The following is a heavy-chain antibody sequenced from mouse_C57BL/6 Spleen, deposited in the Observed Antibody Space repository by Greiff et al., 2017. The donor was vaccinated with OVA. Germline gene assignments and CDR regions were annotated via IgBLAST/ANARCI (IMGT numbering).Heavy chain of an antibody. J-gene: IGHJ3*01. V-gene: IGHV14-4*01. CDR3: TFYGGGFAD. Sequence: VQLQQSGAELVRPGASVKLSCTASGFNIKDDYMPWVKQRPEQGLEWIGWIDPENGDTEYASKFQGKATITADTSSNTAYLQLSSLTAEDTAVYYCTFYGGGFADWGKGTLVTVSA. D-gene: IGHD1-1*02. CDR1: GFNIKDDY. CDR2: IDPENGDT.